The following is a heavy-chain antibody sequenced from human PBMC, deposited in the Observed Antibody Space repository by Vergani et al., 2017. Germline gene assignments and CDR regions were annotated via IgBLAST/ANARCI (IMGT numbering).Heavy chain of an antibody. Sequence: QVQLVQSGAEVKKPGASVKVSCKASGYTFTSYYMHWVRQAPGQGLEWMGIINPSGGSTSYAQKFQGRVTITADESTSTAYMELSSLRSEDTAVYYCARDSLESYYDSSGYRPMWYFQHWGQGTLVTVSS. V-gene: IGHV1-46*01. CDR1: GYTFTSYY. CDR3: ARDSLESYYDSSGYRPMWYFQH. CDR2: INPSGGST. J-gene: IGHJ1*01. D-gene: IGHD3-22*01.